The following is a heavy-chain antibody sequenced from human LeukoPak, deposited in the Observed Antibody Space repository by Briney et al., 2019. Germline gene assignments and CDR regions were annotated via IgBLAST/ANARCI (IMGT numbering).Heavy chain of an antibody. V-gene: IGHV4-34*01. CDR3: ARVTTVTTAPEFDH. CDR2: INHSGCT. Sequence: SETLSLTCAVYGGSFSGYYWSWIRQPPGKGLEWIGEINHSGCTNYNPSLKSRVTISVDTSKNQFSLKLSSVTAADTAVYYCARVTTVTTAPEFDHWGQGTLVTVS. CDR1: GGSFSGYY. D-gene: IGHD4-17*01. J-gene: IGHJ4*02.